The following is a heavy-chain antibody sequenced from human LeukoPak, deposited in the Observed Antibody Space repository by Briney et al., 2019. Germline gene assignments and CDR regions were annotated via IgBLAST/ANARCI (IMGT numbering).Heavy chain of an antibody. D-gene: IGHD2-15*01. V-gene: IGHV4-4*07. Sequence: SETLSLTCTVSGGSISSYYWSWIRQPAGKGLEWIGRIYTSGSTNYNPSLKSRVTMSVDTSKNQFSLKLSSVTAADTAVYYCARDARAGRYCSGGSCYQDWFDPWGQGTPVTVSS. J-gene: IGHJ5*02. CDR2: IYTSGST. CDR3: ARDARAGRYCSGGSCYQDWFDP. CDR1: GGSISSYY.